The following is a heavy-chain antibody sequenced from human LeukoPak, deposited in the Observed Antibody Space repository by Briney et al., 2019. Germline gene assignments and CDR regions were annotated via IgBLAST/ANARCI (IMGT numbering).Heavy chain of an antibody. Sequence: ASVKVSCKASGYTFTSNYIHWVRQAPGQGLEWMGMIYPRDGSTSYAQKFQGRVTVTRDTSTSTVHMELSGLRSDDTAVYYCARDGRQLWFAAHPAYNWFDPWGQGTLVTVSS. CDR3: ARDGRQLWFAAHPAYNWFDP. CDR2: IYPRDGST. D-gene: IGHD5-18*01. J-gene: IGHJ5*02. V-gene: IGHV1-46*01. CDR1: GYTFTSNY.